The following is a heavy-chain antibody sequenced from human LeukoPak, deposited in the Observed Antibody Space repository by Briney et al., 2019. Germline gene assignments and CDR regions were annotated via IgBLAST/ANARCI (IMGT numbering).Heavy chain of an antibody. J-gene: IGHJ4*02. CDR3: AREGSVTNDY. D-gene: IGHD4-17*01. Sequence: GGSLRLSCAASGFTFGDYGMSWVRQAPGKGLEWVSGLNWDGGTTGHADSVKGRFTISRDNAKNSLYLQMNSLRAEDTAVYYCAREGSVTNDYWGQGSLVTVSS. CDR2: LNWDGGTT. CDR1: GFTFGDYG. V-gene: IGHV3-20*04.